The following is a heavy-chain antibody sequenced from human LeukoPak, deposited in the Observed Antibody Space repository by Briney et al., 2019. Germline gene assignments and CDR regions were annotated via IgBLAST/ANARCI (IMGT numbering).Heavy chain of an antibody. V-gene: IGHV3-23*01. Sequence: GGSLRLSCTASGFTFSSYAISWVRQAPGKGLEWVSGISDSGDTTYYADSVKGRFTIFRDNSKNTLYLQMNSLRAEDTAVYYCAKEDKYGTYRYNLFDYWGQGTLVTVSS. CDR2: ISDSGDTT. CDR1: GFTFSSYA. CDR3: AKEDKYGTYRYNLFDY. D-gene: IGHD3-16*02. J-gene: IGHJ4*02.